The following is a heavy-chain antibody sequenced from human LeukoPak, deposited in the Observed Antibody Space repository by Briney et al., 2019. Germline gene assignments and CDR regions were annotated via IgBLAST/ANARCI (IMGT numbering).Heavy chain of an antibody. CDR2: ISSSGSTI. J-gene: IGHJ1*01. CDR1: GFTFSDYY. V-gene: IGHV3-11*04. Sequence: GGSLRLSCAASGFTFSDYYMSWIRQAPGKGLEWVSYISSSGSTIYYADSVKGRFTISRDNAKNSLYLQMNSLRAEDTAVYYCAGTTGYSSGWEYFQHWGQGTLVTVSS. D-gene: IGHD6-19*01. CDR3: AGTTGYSSGWEYFQH.